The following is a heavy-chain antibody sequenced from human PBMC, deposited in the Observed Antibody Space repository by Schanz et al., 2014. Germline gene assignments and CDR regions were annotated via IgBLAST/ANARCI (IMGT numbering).Heavy chain of an antibody. CDR2: IIPIHGIV. D-gene: IGHD4-17*01. Sequence: QVQLIQSGAEVKKPGASVKVSCTASGYTFTSYGINWLRQAPGQGLEWMGRIIPIHGIVNYAQRFQDRVRITADKSTSTAYMELSSLKSEDTAVYYCARGYGDSPTDFWGQGTLVTVSS. CDR3: ARGYGDSPTDF. CDR1: GYTFTSYG. V-gene: IGHV1-69*09. J-gene: IGHJ4*02.